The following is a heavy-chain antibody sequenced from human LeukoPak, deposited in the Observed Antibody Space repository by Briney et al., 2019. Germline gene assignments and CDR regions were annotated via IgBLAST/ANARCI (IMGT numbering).Heavy chain of an antibody. CDR1: GYTFTSYG. CDR3: ARVRITMVRGVIITRGCPDY. CDR2: ISAYNGNT. Sequence: ASVKVSCKASGYTFTSYGISWVRQAPGQGLERMGWISAYNGNTNYAQKLQGRVTMTTDTSTSTAYMELRSLRSDDTAVYYCARVRITMVRGVIITRGCPDYWGQGTLVTVSS. D-gene: IGHD3-10*01. J-gene: IGHJ4*02. V-gene: IGHV1-18*01.